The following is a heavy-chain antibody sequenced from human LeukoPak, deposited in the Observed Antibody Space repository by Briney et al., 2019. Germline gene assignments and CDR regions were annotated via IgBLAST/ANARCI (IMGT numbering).Heavy chain of an antibody. CDR2: VNPNSGAT. CDR1: GYTFTGLY. Sequence: ASVKVSCKASGYTFTGLYIHWVRQAPGQGLEWMGWVNPNSGATKYTQRFQGRVTMTRDTSISTAYMELSRLRSDDTAVYYCANYCGGDCRDAFDIWGQGTMVTVSS. D-gene: IGHD2-21*02. V-gene: IGHV1-2*02. J-gene: IGHJ3*02. CDR3: ANYCGGDCRDAFDI.